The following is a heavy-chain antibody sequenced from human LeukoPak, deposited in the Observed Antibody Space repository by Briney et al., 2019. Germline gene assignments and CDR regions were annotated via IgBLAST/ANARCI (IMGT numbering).Heavy chain of an antibody. CDR1: GYSISSGYY. J-gene: IGHJ4*02. Sequence: SETLSLTCTVSGYSISSGYYWGWIRQPPGKGLEWIGYIYYSGSTYYNPSLKSRVTISVDTSKNQFSLKLSSVTAADTAVYYCAKSGVDFWSGYYPDYWGQGTLVTVSS. CDR3: AKSGVDFWSGYYPDY. V-gene: IGHV4-38-2*02. CDR2: IYYSGST. D-gene: IGHD3-3*01.